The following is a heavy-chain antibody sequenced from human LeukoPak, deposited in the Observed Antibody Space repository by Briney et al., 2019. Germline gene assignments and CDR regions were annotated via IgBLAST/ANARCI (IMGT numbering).Heavy chain of an antibody. CDR2: ISGSGGST. CDR1: GFTFSSYV. J-gene: IGHJ4*02. CDR3: AKDQVGATGEGNFDY. V-gene: IGHV3-23*01. Sequence: PGGSLRLSCAASGFTFSSYVMSWVRQAPGKGLEWVSAISGSGGSTYYADSVKGRFTISRDNSKNTLYLQMNSLRAEDTAVYYCAKDQVGATGEGNFDYWGQGTLVTVSS. D-gene: IGHD1-26*01.